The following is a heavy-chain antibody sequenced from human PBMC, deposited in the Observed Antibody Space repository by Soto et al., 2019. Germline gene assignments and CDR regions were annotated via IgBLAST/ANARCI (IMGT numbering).Heavy chain of an antibody. CDR1: GGYNSSSNW. D-gene: IGHD3-22*01. Sequence: PETLSLTCAVCGGYNSSSNWWSWVRQPPGKGLEWIGEIYHSGSTNYNPSLKSRVTISVDKSKNQFSLKLSSVTAADTAVYYCARGGSSGSFDPWGQGTLVTVSS. CDR3: ARGGSSGSFDP. CDR2: IYHSGST. V-gene: IGHV4-4*03. J-gene: IGHJ5*02.